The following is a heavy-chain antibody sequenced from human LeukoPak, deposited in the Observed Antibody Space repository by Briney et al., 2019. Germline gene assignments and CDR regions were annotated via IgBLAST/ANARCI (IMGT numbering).Heavy chain of an antibody. CDR1: GFTFSSYG. J-gene: IGHJ4*02. V-gene: IGHV3-30*02. CDR2: IRYDGSNK. CDR3: AKEGGKTYDYVWGSYRYFDY. Sequence: GGSLRLSCAASGFTFSSYGMHWVRQAPGKGLEWVAFIRYDGSNKYYADSVKGRFTISRDNSKNTLYLQMNSLRAEDTAVYYCAKEGGKTYDYVWGSYRYFDYWGQGTLVTVSS. D-gene: IGHD3-16*02.